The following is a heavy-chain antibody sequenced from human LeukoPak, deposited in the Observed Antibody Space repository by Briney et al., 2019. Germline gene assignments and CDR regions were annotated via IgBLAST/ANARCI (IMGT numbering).Heavy chain of an antibody. D-gene: IGHD6-13*01. CDR1: GFTFSSYG. Sequence: GGSLRLSCAASGFTFSSYGMHWVRQAPGKGLEGVAFIRYDGSNKYYADSVKGRFTISRDNSKNTLYLQMNSLRAEDTAVYYCAKDQGIAAAGIDVDYWGQGTLVTVSS. CDR3: AKDQGIAAAGIDVDY. V-gene: IGHV3-30*02. CDR2: IRYDGSNK. J-gene: IGHJ4*02.